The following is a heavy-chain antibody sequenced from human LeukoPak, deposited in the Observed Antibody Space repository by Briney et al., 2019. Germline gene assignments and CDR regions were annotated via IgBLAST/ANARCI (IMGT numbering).Heavy chain of an antibody. CDR2: ISYDGSNK. CDR1: GFTFSSYG. Sequence: GRSLRLSCAASGFTFSSYGMHWVRQAPGKGLEWVAVISYDGSNKYYADSVKGRFTISRDNSKNTLYLQMNSLRAEDTAVYYCAKDGEDYYGSGVYPLYYFDYWGQGTLVTVSS. J-gene: IGHJ4*02. D-gene: IGHD3-10*01. CDR3: AKDGEDYYGSGVYPLYYFDY. V-gene: IGHV3-30*18.